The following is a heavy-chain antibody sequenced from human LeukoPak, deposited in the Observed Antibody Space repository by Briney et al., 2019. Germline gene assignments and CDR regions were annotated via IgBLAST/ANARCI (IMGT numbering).Heavy chain of an antibody. CDR2: INPNSGGT. CDR1: GYTFTGCY. Sequence: ASVKDTCKASGYTFTGCYMHWVRQAPGQGLEWMGWINPNSGGTNYAQKFQGWVTMTRDTSISTAYMELSRLRSDDTAVYYCARGGIYDAFDIWGQGTMVTVSS. CDR3: ARGGIYDAFDI. V-gene: IGHV1-2*04. D-gene: IGHD5-12*01. J-gene: IGHJ3*02.